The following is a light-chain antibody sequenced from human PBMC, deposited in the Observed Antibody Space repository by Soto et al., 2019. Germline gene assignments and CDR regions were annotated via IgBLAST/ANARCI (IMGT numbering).Light chain of an antibody. CDR1: SSDLGGYDY. V-gene: IGLV2-14*03. CDR3: SSYTSSSLYV. J-gene: IGLJ1*01. CDR2: DVS. Sequence: QSLMTEPTSVSASPGQSIPISCTGTSSDLGGYDYVSWYQHHTDKAPKLMIYDVSNRPSGVSNRSSGSKSGNTASLTISGLHAEDEADYYCSSYTSSSLYVFGTGTKVTVL.